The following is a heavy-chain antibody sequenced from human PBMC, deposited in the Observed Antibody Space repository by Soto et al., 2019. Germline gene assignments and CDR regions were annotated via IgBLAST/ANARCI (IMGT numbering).Heavy chain of an antibody. D-gene: IGHD3-22*01. J-gene: IGHJ4*02. V-gene: IGHV4-59*01. Sequence: SETLSLTCSVSGGSMSPYNWSGIRQAPGKGLEWIGYMYYTGSTNYNPSLESRVAISVDTSKNQFSLKLSSLTAADTAVYYCARSFHESSGYFPFWGQGTLVTVS. CDR2: MYYTGST. CDR1: GGSMSPYN. CDR3: ARSFHESSGYFPF.